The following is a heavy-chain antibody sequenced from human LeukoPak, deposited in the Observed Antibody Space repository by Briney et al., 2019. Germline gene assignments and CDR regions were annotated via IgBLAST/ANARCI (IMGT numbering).Heavy chain of an antibody. J-gene: IGHJ4*02. Sequence: SETLSLTCAVYGGSFSGYYWSWIRQPPGKGLEWIGEINHSGSTNYNPSLKSRVTMSVDTSKSQFSLKLSSVTAADTAVYYCARDPKNIAAAGNSFDYWGQGTLVTVSS. CDR1: GGSFSGYY. D-gene: IGHD6-13*01. CDR2: INHSGST. V-gene: IGHV4-34*01. CDR3: ARDPKNIAAAGNSFDY.